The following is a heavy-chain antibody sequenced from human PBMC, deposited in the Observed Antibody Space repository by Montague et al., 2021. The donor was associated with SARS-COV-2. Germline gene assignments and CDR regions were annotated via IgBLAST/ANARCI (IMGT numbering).Heavy chain of an antibody. CDR1: GFSLSTSGMC. CDR2: IYYSGGT. V-gene: IGHV4-31*03. Sequence: LVKPTQTLTLTCTFSGFSLSTSGMCVSWIRQHPGRGLEWIGYIYYSGGTYYNPSLKSRVTISVDTSKNQFSLKLSSVTAADTAVYYCARARQDVVVPALGIGAYYYYYYMDVWGKGTTVTVSS. D-gene: IGHD2-2*01. J-gene: IGHJ6*03. CDR3: ARARQDVVVPALGIGAYYYYYYMDV.